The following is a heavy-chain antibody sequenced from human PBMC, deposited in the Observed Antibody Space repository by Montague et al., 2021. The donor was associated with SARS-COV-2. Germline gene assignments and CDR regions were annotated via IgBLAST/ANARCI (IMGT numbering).Heavy chain of an antibody. V-gene: IGHV4-61*02. J-gene: IGHJ4*02. CDR2: IYTTGGT. CDR1: GDSIASDVSY. Sequence: TLSLTCTVSGDSIASDVSYWSWLRQPAGKGLEWIGRIYTTGGTNYNPSLKSRLTISLDTSKNQFSLKLSSVTAADTAVYYCARDDFRWDFDCWGQGTLVTVSS. D-gene: IGHD2/OR15-2a*01. CDR3: ARDDFRWDFDC.